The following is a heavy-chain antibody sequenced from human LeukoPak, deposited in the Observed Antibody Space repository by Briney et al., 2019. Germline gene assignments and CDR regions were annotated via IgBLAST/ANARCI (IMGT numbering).Heavy chain of an antibody. CDR1: GVTFSDFA. D-gene: IGHD2-15*01. CDR2: ISGNGGST. V-gene: IGHV3-23*01. J-gene: IGHJ4*02. CDR3: AKARSAVVEAATNY. Sequence: XGSLRLSCAASGVTFSDFARNWVRQAPGKGLEWVRAISGNGGSTYYAHSVKGRFSISRDNSKNPLFLQMNRPTAEDTGVYYCAKARSAVVEAATNYWGQGTRVTVSS.